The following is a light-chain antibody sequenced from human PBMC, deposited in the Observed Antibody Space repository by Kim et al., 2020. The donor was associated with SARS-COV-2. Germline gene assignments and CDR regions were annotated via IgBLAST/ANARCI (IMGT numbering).Light chain of an antibody. V-gene: IGKV1-5*03. Sequence: DIQVTQSPSILPASVGDTVTITCRASQSVQNWLAWYQQKPGQVPRLLIEKAFHLQSGVPARFSGSISGTDFILTITTLQPDDFATYYCQQYHTHSTFGQGTKVDIK. J-gene: IGKJ1*01. CDR3: QQYHTHST. CDR1: QSVQNW. CDR2: KAF.